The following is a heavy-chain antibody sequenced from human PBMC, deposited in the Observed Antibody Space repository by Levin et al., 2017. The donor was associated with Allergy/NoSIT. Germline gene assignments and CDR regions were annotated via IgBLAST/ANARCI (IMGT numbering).Heavy chain of an antibody. J-gene: IGHJ5*02. V-gene: IGHV4-59*01. CDR3: ARVRSWFDP. Sequence: GSLRLSCTVSGGSISSYYWSWIRQPPGKGLEWIGYIYYSGSTNYNPSLKSRVTISVDTSKNQFSLKLSSVTAADTAVYYCARVRSWFDPWGQGTLVTVSS. CDR1: GGSISSYY. CDR2: IYYSGST.